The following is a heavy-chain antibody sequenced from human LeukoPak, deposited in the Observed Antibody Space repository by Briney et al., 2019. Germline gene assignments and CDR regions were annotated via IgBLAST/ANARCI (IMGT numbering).Heavy chain of an antibody. Sequence: PGGSLRLSCTASGFTFGDYAMSWVRQAPGKGLEWVSYISSSGSTIYYADSVKGRFTISRDNAKNSLYLQMNSLRAEDTAVYYCARDGRYYYGSGSPNWFDPWGQGTLVTVSS. V-gene: IGHV3-11*01. CDR1: GFTFGDYA. D-gene: IGHD3-10*01. J-gene: IGHJ5*02. CDR3: ARDGRYYYGSGSPNWFDP. CDR2: ISSSGSTI.